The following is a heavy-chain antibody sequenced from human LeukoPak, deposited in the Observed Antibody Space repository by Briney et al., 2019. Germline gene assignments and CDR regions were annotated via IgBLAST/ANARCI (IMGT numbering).Heavy chain of an antibody. D-gene: IGHD5-12*01. Sequence: SETLSLTCAVSSVSISSYHWSWIRQPAGKGLQWIGRVHASGTTNYNPSLKSRVTMSVDTSKNHLSLMLTSVTAADTAVYYCARQAISGYDPPPFDSWGQGTLVTVSS. V-gene: IGHV4-4*07. CDR3: ARQAISGYDPPPFDS. CDR1: SVSISSYH. CDR2: VHASGTT. J-gene: IGHJ4*02.